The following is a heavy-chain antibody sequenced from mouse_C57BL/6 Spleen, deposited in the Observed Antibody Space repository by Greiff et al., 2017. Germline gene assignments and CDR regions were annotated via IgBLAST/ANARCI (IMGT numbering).Heavy chain of an antibody. V-gene: IGHV5-4*01. J-gene: IGHJ3*01. D-gene: IGHD1-1*01. Sequence: EVKLVESGGGLVKPGGSLKLSCAASGFTFSSYAMSWVRQTPEKRLEWVATISDGGSYTYYPDNVKGRFTISRENAKNNLYLQMSQLKSEDTAMYYCARDPITTVVEGLVAYWGQGTLVTVSA. CDR3: ARDPITTVVEGLVAY. CDR1: GFTFSSYA. CDR2: ISDGGSYT.